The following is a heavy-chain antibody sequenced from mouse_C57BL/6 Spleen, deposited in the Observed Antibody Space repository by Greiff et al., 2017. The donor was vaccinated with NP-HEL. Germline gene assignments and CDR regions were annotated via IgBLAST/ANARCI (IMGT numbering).Heavy chain of an antibody. D-gene: IGHD2-5*01. Sequence: QVQLQQPGAELVKPGASVKMSCKASGYTFTSYWITWVKQRPGQGLEWIGDIYPGSGSTNYNEKFKSKATLTVDTSSSTAYIQLSSLTSEDSAVYYCARPYYSNSYFDYWGQGTTLTVSS. CDR3: ARPYYSNSYFDY. CDR1: GYTFTSYW. V-gene: IGHV1-55*01. CDR2: IYPGSGST. J-gene: IGHJ2*01.